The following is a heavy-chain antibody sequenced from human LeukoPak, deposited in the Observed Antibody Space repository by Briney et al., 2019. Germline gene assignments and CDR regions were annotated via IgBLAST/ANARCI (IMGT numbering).Heavy chain of an antibody. D-gene: IGHD3-10*01. CDR2: IYYDGSNK. V-gene: IGHV3-33*01. CDR1: GFSFSSYG. CDR3: TRDQPRGGMDV. Sequence: GWSLRLSCAASGFSFSSYGMHWVRQVPGMGLEWVALIYYDGSNKYYGDSVKGRFAISRDNSKNTLYLQMNSLRAEDTAVYYCTRDQPRGGMDVWGQGTTVIVSS. J-gene: IGHJ6*02.